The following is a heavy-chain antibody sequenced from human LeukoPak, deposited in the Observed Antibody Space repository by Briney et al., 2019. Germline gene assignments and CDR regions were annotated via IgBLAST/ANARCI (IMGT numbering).Heavy chain of an antibody. Sequence: ASVKVSCKASGYTFAGYYMHWVRQAPGQGLEWMGWINPNSGGTNYAQKFQGRVTMTRDTSISTAYMELSRLRSDDTAVYYCARDPDLGYCSGGSCYWFDPWGQGTLVTVSS. V-gene: IGHV1-2*02. CDR3: ARDPDLGYCSGGSCYWFDP. CDR2: INPNSGGT. CDR1: GYTFAGYY. D-gene: IGHD2-15*01. J-gene: IGHJ5*02.